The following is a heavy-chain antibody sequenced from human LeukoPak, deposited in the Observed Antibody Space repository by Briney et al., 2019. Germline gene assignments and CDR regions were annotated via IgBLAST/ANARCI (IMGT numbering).Heavy chain of an antibody. J-gene: IGHJ4*02. D-gene: IGHD6-19*01. CDR1: GGSINTPNYY. CDR2: IFYSGGT. V-gene: IGHV4-39*07. CDR3: ARLGPESYSSGWYGN. Sequence: SETLSLTCTVSGGSINTPNYYWGWIRQTPGKGLEWIGNIFYSGGTYYSPSLTSRVTISLDTSRNQFSLKLSSVTAADTAVYYCARLGPESYSSGWYGNWGQGTLVTVSS.